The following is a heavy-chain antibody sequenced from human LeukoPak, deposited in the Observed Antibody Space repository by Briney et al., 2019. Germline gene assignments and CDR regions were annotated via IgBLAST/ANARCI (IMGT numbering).Heavy chain of an antibody. V-gene: IGHV3-11*01. Sequence: GGSLRLSCAASGFTFSDYYMSWIRQAPGKGLEWVSYISSSGSTIYYADSVKGRFTISRDNAKNSLYLQMNSLRAEDTAVYYCARDPRWDYDILSYYGMDVWGQGTTVTVSS. CDR3: ARDPRWDYDILSYYGMDV. CDR1: GFTFSDYY. D-gene: IGHD3-9*01. J-gene: IGHJ6*02. CDR2: ISSSGSTI.